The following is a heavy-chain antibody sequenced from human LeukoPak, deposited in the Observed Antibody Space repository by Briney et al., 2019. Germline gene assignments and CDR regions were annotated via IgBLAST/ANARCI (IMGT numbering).Heavy chain of an antibody. CDR2: IYTSGGT. Sequence: SQTLSLTCTVSGGSISSGSYYWSWIRQPAGKGLEWIGRIYTSGGTYYNPSLKSRVTISVDTSKNHFSLKLTSVTAADTAVYYCARENMVATMVDYWGQGTLVTVSS. D-gene: IGHD5-12*01. CDR1: GGSISSGSYY. J-gene: IGHJ4*02. CDR3: ARENMVATMVDY. V-gene: IGHV4-61*02.